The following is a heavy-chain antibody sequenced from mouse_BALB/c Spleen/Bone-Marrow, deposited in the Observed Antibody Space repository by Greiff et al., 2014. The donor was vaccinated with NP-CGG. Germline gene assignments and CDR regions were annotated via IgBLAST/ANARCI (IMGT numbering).Heavy chain of an antibody. CDR3: ARKGNSPAWFAY. D-gene: IGHD2-1*01. V-gene: IGHV1-9*01. CDR2: ILPGSGST. J-gene: IGHJ3*01. Sequence: QVQLQQSGAELVKPGASVKISCKATGYTFSSYWIEWVKQRPGHGLEWIGEILPGSGSTNYNEKFKGKATFTADTSSNTAYMQLSSRTSEDSAVYYCARKGNSPAWFAYWGQGTLVTVSA. CDR1: GYTFSSYW.